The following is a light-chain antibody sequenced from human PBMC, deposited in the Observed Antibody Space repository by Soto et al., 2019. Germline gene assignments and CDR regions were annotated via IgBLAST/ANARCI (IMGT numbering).Light chain of an antibody. Sequence: QSVLTQPASVSGSPGQSITISCTGTSSYVVGYNYVSWYQQHPGKAPKLMIYDVSNRPSGVSNRFSGSKSGNTASLTISGLQAEDEADYYCSSYTSSSLHVFGTGTKVTVL. J-gene: IGLJ1*01. CDR2: DVS. CDR1: SSYVVGYNY. V-gene: IGLV2-14*03. CDR3: SSYTSSSLHV.